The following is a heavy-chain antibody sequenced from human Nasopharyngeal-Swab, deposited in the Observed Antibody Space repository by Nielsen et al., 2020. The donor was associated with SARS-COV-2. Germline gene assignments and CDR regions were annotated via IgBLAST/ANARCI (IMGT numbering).Heavy chain of an antibody. D-gene: IGHD1-26*01. V-gene: IGHV7-4-1*02. CDR2: INTNTGNP. Sequence: ASVKVSCKASGYTFTSYAMNWVRQAPGQGLEWMGWINTNTGNPTYAQGFTGRFVFSLDTSVSTAYLQISSLKAEDAAVYYCARVRIVGATAFFDYWGQGTLVTVSS. CDR3: ARVRIVGATAFFDY. J-gene: IGHJ4*02. CDR1: GYTFTSYA.